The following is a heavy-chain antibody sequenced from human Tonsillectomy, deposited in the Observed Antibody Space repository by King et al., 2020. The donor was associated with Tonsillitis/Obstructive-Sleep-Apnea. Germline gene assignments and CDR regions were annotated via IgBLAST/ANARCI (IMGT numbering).Heavy chain of an antibody. CDR1: GGSISIGDYF. D-gene: IGHD4-17*01. V-gene: IGHV4-31*03. J-gene: IGHJ3*02. Sequence: QLQESGPGLVKPSQTLSLTCTVSGGSISIGDYFWSWIRHHPGKGLEWIGHIYYSGSVYYNPSLKSRLTISVDTSKSQFSLKLTSVTAADTAVYYCARGFGDYDALDIWGQGTMVTVSS. CDR2: IYYSGSV. CDR3: ARGFGDYDALDI.